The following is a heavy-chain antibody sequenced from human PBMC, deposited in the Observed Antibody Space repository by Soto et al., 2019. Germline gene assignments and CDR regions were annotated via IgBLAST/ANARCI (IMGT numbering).Heavy chain of an antibody. CDR1: GYTFTTYG. D-gene: IGHD4-17*01. CDR3: ARTLYGDNVDY. J-gene: IGHJ4*02. CDR2: INGYSGNT. Sequence: GASVKVSCKASGYTFTTYGISWVRQAPGQGLEWMGWINGYSGNTGYAQKFQGRVTMTRNTSISTAYMELSSLRSEDTAVYYCARTLYGDNVDYWGQGTLVTVSS. V-gene: IGHV1-8*02.